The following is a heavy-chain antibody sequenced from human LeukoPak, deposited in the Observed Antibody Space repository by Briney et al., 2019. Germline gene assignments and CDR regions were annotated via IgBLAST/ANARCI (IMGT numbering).Heavy chain of an antibody. CDR1: GGSLSGHY. Sequence: LETLSLTCTVSGGSLSGHYWSWIRQPPGKRLEWIGYVSYTGRTKYNPSLQSRVTISIDTSKSQFSLKLPSVTSADTAVYSCARLLDNDISGGPDTFDVWGQGTTVIVSS. J-gene: IGHJ3*01. D-gene: IGHD3-22*01. V-gene: IGHV4-59*11. CDR2: VSYTGRT. CDR3: ARLLDNDISGGPDTFDV.